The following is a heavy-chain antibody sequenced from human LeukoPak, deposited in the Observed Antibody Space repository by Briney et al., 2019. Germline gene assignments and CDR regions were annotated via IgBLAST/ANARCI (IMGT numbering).Heavy chain of an antibody. J-gene: IGHJ5*02. CDR2: IYHSGST. CDR3: ARKSTLDSSSWLFDP. CDR1: GYSISTGYY. D-gene: IGHD6-13*01. V-gene: IGHV4-38-2*02. Sequence: SETLSLTCTVSGYSISTGYYWDWIRQPPGKGLEWIGEIYHSGSTNYNPSLKSRVTISVDKSKNQFSLKLSSVTAADTAVYYCARKSTLDSSSWLFDPWGQGTLVTVSS.